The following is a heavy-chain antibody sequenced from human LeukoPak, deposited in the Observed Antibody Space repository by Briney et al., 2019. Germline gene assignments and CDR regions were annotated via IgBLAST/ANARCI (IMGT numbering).Heavy chain of an antibody. CDR1: GFTFNTYT. CDR2: ISNSGGST. J-gene: IGHJ3*02. D-gene: IGHD1-7*01. V-gene: IGHV3-23*01. CDR3: AKVGCWNYVCHGAFDI. Sequence: GESLRLSCAASGFTFNTYTMYRVRQAPGKGLEWVSAISNSGGSTYYADSVKGRFTISRDNSKSTLYLQMNSLRAEDTAVYYCAKVGCWNYVCHGAFDIWGQGTVVTVSS.